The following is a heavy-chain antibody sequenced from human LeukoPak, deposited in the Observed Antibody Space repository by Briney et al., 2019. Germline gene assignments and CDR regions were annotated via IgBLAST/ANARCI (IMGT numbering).Heavy chain of an antibody. V-gene: IGHV3-9*01. D-gene: IGHD1-1*01. CDR2: ISWNSGSI. CDR1: GFTFDDYA. Sequence: GGSLRLSCAASGFTFDDYAMHWVRQAPGKGLEWVSGISWNSGSIGYADSVKGRFTISRDNAKNSLYLQMNSLRAEDTAVYYCASKRLERRPYNWFDPWGQGTLVTVSS. J-gene: IGHJ5*02. CDR3: ASKRLERRPYNWFDP.